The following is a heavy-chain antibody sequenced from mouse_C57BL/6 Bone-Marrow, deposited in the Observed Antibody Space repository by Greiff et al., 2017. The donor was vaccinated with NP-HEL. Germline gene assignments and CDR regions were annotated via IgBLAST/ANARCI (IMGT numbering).Heavy chain of an antibody. CDR3: ARRALDSNYLYAMDY. J-gene: IGHJ4*01. CDR1: GFSLSTSGMG. Sequence: QVTLKECGPGILQSSQTLSLTCSFSGFSLSTSGMGVSWIRQPSGKGLEWLAHIYWDDDKRYNPSLKSRLTISKDTSRNQVFLKITSVDTADTATYYCARRALDSNYLYAMDYWGQGTSVTVSS. V-gene: IGHV8-12*01. D-gene: IGHD2-5*01. CDR2: IYWDDDK.